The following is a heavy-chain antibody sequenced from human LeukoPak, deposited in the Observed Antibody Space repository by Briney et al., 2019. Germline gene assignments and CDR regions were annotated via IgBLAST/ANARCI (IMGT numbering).Heavy chain of an antibody. Sequence: GGSLRLSCAASRFTFSSYAMSWVRLAPGKGLEWVSTISGSGSSTYYADSVKGRFTISRDNSKNTLYLQMNSLRAEDTAVYYCAKDRRYDVSGYQDYWGQGTLVTVSS. D-gene: IGHD3-22*01. CDR2: ISGSGSST. CDR1: RFTFSSYA. V-gene: IGHV3-23*01. J-gene: IGHJ4*02. CDR3: AKDRRYDVSGYQDY.